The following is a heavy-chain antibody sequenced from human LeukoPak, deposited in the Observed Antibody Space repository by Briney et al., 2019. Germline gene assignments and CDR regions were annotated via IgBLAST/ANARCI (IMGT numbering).Heavy chain of an antibody. Sequence: PPEILSLTCTVSGGSISSSTYYWGWIRQPPGKGLEWIGTIYYRGSTYYNPSLKSRVTISVDTSKNQFSLKLTSVTAADTAVYYCARLGRTYYDFWSGPWGQGTLVTVSS. V-gene: IGHV4-39*01. J-gene: IGHJ5*02. CDR1: GGSISSSTYY. CDR2: IYYRGST. D-gene: IGHD3-3*01. CDR3: ARLGRTYYDFWSGP.